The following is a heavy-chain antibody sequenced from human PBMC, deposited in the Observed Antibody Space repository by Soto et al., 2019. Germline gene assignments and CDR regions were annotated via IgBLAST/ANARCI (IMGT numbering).Heavy chain of an antibody. J-gene: IGHJ4*02. Sequence: ASVKVSCKASGYTFTIYAMHWVRQAPGQRLEWMGWINAGNGNTKYSQKFQGRVTITRDTSASTAYMELSSLRSEDTAVYYCARDWYSSGWRMVYWGQGTLVTVSS. CDR2: INAGNGNT. CDR1: GYTFTIYA. D-gene: IGHD6-19*01. V-gene: IGHV1-3*01. CDR3: ARDWYSSGWRMVY.